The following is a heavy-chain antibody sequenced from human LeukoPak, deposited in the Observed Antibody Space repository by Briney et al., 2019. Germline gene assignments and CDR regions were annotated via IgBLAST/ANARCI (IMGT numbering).Heavy chain of an antibody. CDR3: ARDGSRYRSSWYPFDY. V-gene: IGHV3-48*03. Sequence: GGSLRLSCAASGFTFSTYDMKWVRQAPGKGLEWVSHISGSGGNIGYADSVKGRFTISRDNAKNSLHLQMNSLRAEDTAVYYCARDGSRYRSSWYPFDYWGQGTLVTVSS. J-gene: IGHJ4*02. CDR1: GFTFSTYD. CDR2: ISGSGGNI. D-gene: IGHD6-13*01.